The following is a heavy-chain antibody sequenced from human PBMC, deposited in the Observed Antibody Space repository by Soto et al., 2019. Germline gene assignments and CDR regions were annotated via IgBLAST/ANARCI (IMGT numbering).Heavy chain of an antibody. J-gene: IGHJ2*01. Sequence: GASVKVSCKASGYTFTGYYMHWVRQAPGQGLEWMGWISAYNGNTNYAQKLQGRVTITRDTSASTAYMELSGLRSEDTAVYYCARGPGYSSSWHWYFDLWGRGTLVTVSS. V-gene: IGHV1-18*04. CDR2: ISAYNGNT. CDR3: ARGPGYSSSWHWYFDL. CDR1: GYTFTGYY. D-gene: IGHD6-13*01.